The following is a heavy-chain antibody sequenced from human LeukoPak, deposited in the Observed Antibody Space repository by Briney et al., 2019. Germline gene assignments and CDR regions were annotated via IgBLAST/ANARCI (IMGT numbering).Heavy chain of an antibody. J-gene: IGHJ4*02. CDR3: ARKSWFGELLFDY. V-gene: IGHV4-38-2*01. CDR2: IYHSGST. Sequence: SETLSLTCAVSGYSISSGYYWGWIRQPPGKGLEWIGSIYHSGSTNYNPSLKSRVTISVDTSKNQFSLKLSSVTAADTAVYYCARKSWFGELLFDYWGQGTLVTVSS. CDR1: GYSISSGYY. D-gene: IGHD3-10*01.